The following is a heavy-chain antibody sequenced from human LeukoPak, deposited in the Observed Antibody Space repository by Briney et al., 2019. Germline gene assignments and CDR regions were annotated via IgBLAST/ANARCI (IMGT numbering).Heavy chain of an antibody. CDR1: GFTFSSYE. Sequence: GGSLRLSCAASGFTFSSYEMNWVRQAPGKGLEWISYMSSSGGTIYYADSVKGRFTISRDNAKNSLYLQMNSLRAEDTAVYYCARDVAPIDYWGQGTLVTVSS. V-gene: IGHV3-48*03. J-gene: IGHJ4*02. CDR2: MSSSGGTI. CDR3: ARDVAPIDY.